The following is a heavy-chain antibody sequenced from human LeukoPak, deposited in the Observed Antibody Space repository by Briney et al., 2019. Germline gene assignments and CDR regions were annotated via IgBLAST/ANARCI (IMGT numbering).Heavy chain of an antibody. CDR3: ARVSSSSWFDP. J-gene: IGHJ5*02. CDR2: ISSSGSTI. Sequence: GGSLRLSCAASGFTFSRYEMNWVRQTPGKGLEWVSYISSSGSTIYYADSVKGRFTISRDNAKNSLYLQMNSLRAEDTAVYYCARVSSSSWFDPLGQGTLVTVSS. CDR1: GFTFSRYE. V-gene: IGHV3-48*03. D-gene: IGHD6-6*01.